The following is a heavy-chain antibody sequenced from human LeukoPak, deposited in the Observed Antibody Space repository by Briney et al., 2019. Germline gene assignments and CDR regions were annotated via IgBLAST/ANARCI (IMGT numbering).Heavy chain of an antibody. CDR3: ARQRSSTAAPPYSLDV. D-gene: IGHD5/OR15-5a*01. CDR1: GGSISSSIYY. CDR2: FFYTGST. J-gene: IGHJ6*02. Sequence: SETLSLTCTVSGGSISSSIYYWGWIRQPPGKGLEWIGSFFYTGSTFYNTTLKSRVTISVDTSKNQFSLKLSSVTAADAAVYYCARQRSSTAAPPYSLDVWGQGTTVTVSS. V-gene: IGHV4-39*01.